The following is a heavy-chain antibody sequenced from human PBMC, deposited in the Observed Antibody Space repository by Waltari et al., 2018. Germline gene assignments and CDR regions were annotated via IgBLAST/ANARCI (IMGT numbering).Heavy chain of an antibody. CDR1: GFIFSANW. D-gene: IGHD3-3*01. CDR2: VKQDGGEQ. CDR3: ARSAFWTFDY. Sequence: EVQLVESGGGLVQPGGSLRLSCEASGFIFSANWMAWVRRAPGTGLGWVAGVKQDGGEQYYVDSGKGRFTISRDNAKNSLYLQMNGLRAEDTAVYYCARSAFWTFDYWGQGTLVTVSS. V-gene: IGHV3-7*01. J-gene: IGHJ4*02.